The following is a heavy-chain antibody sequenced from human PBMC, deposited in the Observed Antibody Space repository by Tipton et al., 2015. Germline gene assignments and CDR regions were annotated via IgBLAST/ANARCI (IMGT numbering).Heavy chain of an antibody. J-gene: IGHJ4*02. CDR1: GYSISSGYY. CDR3: ACQDYDSLTRDYQTVDY. D-gene: IGHD3-9*01. V-gene: IGHV4-38-2*02. CDR2: MHHSGDA. Sequence: TLSLTCTVSGYSISSGYYWGWIRQPPGKGLEWIGSMHHSGDAYYNPPLTSRVTTSRDTSKNQFSLKLTSVTAADTAVYYCACQDYDSLTRDYQTVDYWGQGTLVTVSS.